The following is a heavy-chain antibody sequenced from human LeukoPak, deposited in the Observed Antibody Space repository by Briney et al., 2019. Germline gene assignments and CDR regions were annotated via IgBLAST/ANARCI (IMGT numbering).Heavy chain of an antibody. V-gene: IGHV4-59*01. D-gene: IGHD4-23*01. CDR1: GGSISSYY. CDR2: IYYSGST. J-gene: IGHJ6*02. Sequence: SETLSLTCTVSGGSISSYYWSWIRQPPGKGLEWIGYIYYSGSTNYNPSLKSRVTISVDTSKNQFSLKLSSVTAADTAVYYCARAPDGGYGGYYYYGMDVWGQGTTVTVSS. CDR3: ARAPDGGYGGYYYYGMDV.